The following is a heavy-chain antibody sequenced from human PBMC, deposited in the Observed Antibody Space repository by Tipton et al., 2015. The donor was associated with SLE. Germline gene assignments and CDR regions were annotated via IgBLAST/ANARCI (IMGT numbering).Heavy chain of an antibody. CDR1: GGSISTYY. Sequence: TLSLTCTVSGGSISTYYWSWMRQPPGKGLEWIGYIYYSGSTNYNPSLKSRVFISVDTSKNQFSLKLNSVTAADTAVYYCARGGSYYDSSGLFDYWGQGTLVTVSS. J-gene: IGHJ4*02. D-gene: IGHD3-22*01. CDR3: ARGGSYYDSSGLFDY. V-gene: IGHV4-59*01. CDR2: IYYSGST.